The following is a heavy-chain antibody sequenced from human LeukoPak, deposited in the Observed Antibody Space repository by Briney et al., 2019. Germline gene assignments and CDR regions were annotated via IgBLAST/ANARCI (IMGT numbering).Heavy chain of an antibody. CDR3: AREYDSSWPS. CDR2: ISDNSGRT. Sequence: GGSLRLSCVTSGFTFSSHTLNWVRQAPGKGLEWVSAISDNSGRTYYADSVKGRFTISRDNSKNTLVQMNSLRAEDTAVYYCAREYDSSWPSWGQGTLVTVSS. J-gene: IGHJ5*02. V-gene: IGHV3-23*01. D-gene: IGHD3-22*01. CDR1: GFTFSSHT.